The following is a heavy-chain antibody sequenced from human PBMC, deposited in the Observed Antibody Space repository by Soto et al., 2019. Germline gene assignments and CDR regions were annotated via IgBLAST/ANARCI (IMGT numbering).Heavy chain of an antibody. CDR2: ISAYNGNT. CDR1: GYTFSSYD. V-gene: IGHV1-18*01. CDR3: AREFKEETVGTSLWVVVTATALDF. Sequence: ASVKVSCKASGYTFSSYDISWVRQAPGQGLEWMGRISAYNGNTNYAQKFQGRVTMTTDTSTSTAYMGLRSLGSDDTAVYYCAREFKEETVGTSLWVVVTATALDFWGQGTLVTVSS. J-gene: IGHJ4*02. D-gene: IGHD2-15*01.